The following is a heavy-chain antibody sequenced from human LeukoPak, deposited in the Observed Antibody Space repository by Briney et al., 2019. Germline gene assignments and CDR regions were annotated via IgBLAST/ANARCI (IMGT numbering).Heavy chain of an antibody. D-gene: IGHD2-2*01. CDR3: AKDRSSATSCSNY. V-gene: IGHV3-23*01. CDR1: GFNFSNYA. Sequence: GGSLRLSCAASGFNFSNYAMTWVRQAPPEALEWVSAITGSSSNTYYADSVKGRFTISRDNSKNMLCLELNSLTVENTAIYYCAKDRSSATSCSNYWGRGTLVTVSS. CDR2: ITGSSSNT. J-gene: IGHJ4*02.